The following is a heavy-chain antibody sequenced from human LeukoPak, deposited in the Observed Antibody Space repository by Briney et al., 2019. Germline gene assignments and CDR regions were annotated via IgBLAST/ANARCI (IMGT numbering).Heavy chain of an antibody. J-gene: IGHJ4*02. CDR3: ARTYIQVELCITRRFGW. CDR1: GFTFSSYW. CDR2: IKQDGSDK. V-gene: IGHV3-7*03. Sequence: GGSLRLSCAASGFTFSSYWMNWVRQAPGKGLEWVANIKQDGSDKYYVDSVKGRFTISRDNAKNSLYLQMNSLRVDDTAVYYWARTYIQVELCITRRFGWWGQGTLVTVSS. D-gene: IGHD3-16*01.